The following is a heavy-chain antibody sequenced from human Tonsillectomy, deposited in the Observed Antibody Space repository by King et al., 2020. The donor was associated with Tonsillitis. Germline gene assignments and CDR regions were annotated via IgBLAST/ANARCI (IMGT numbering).Heavy chain of an antibody. CDR3: AKDRAAMVTPTGSMDV. CDR2: ISGSGGST. CDR1: GFTFSNYA. Sequence: VQLVESGGGLVQPGGSLRLSCAASGFTFSNYAMSWVRQAPGKGLEWVSGISGSGGSTYYADFGKGRFTISRDNSKNTLYLQMNSLRAEDTAVYYCAKDRAAMVTPTGSMDVWGQGTTVTVS. V-gene: IGHV3-23*04. D-gene: IGHD5-18*01. J-gene: IGHJ6*02.